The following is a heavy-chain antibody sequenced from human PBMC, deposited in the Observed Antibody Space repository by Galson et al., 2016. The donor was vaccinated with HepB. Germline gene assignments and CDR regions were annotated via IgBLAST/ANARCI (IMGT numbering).Heavy chain of an antibody. V-gene: IGHV3-7*03. CDR2: IKEDGTVT. J-gene: IGHJ1*01. CDR3: ARDLLQRLSDYSDYDGGEYCHH. CDR1: GFTFNNYW. Sequence: SLRLSCAASGFTFNNYWMTWVRQAPGQGLEWVASIKEDGTVTYYVESVRGRFDIFRDNAKKSLDLQMNSLKSEDTALYYCARDLLQRLSDYSDYDGGEYCHHWGQGTLATVSS. D-gene: IGHD4-11*01.